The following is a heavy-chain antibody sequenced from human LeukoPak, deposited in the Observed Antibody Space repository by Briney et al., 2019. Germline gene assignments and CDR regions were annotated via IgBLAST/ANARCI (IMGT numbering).Heavy chain of an antibody. CDR2: ISVSGDYT. CDR3: AKAIGQEVPAASRWYDP. V-gene: IGHV3-23*01. Sequence: PGGSLRLSCAASGFTFSSYVMSWVRQAPGKGLDWVSTISVSGDYTYYADSVKGRFTISRDNSKNTLYLQMNSLRGEDTAVYYCAKAIGQEVPAASRWYDPWGQGTLVTVSS. D-gene: IGHD2-2*01. CDR1: GFTFSSYV. J-gene: IGHJ5*02.